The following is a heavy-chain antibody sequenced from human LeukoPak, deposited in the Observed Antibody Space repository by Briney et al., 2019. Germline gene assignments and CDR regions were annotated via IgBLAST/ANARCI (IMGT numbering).Heavy chain of an antibody. D-gene: IGHD6-19*01. Sequence: PGGSLRLSCAASGFTFSSYAMNWVRQAPGKGLEWVSSISSSSSFISYAGSVKGRFTISRDNAKNSLFLQMNSLRAEDTAVYYCASEVAGTSPQYYWGRGRLVSVSS. CDR2: ISSSSSFI. V-gene: IGHV3-21*01. CDR1: GFTFSSYA. CDR3: ASEVAGTSPQYY. J-gene: IGHJ4*02.